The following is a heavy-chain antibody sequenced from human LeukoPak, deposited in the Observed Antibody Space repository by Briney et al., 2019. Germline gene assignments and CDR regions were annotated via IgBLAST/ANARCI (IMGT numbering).Heavy chain of an antibody. D-gene: IGHD3-22*01. Sequence: PGGSLRLSCAASGFTFSDYAMHWVRQAPGKGLEWVSGISTSGGSSSYADSVKGRFTISRDNPRNTLYMQMNSLRAEDTALHYCAIMHPYYDGSGYWVQWGQGTLVTVSS. V-gene: IGHV3-23*01. CDR2: ISTSGGSS. J-gene: IGHJ4*02. CDR3: AIMHPYYDGSGYWVQ. CDR1: GFTFSDYA.